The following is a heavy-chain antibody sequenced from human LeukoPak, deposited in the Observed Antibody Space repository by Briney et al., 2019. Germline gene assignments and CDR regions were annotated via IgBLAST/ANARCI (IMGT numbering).Heavy chain of an antibody. CDR1: GYTFTSYD. V-gene: IGHV1-69*13. Sequence: AASVKVSCKASGYTFTSYDINWVRQAPGQGLEWMGGIIPIFGTANYAQKFQGRVTITADESTSTAYMELSSLRSEDTAVYYCARDCEYSSSCWFDPWGQGTLVTVSS. CDR3: ARDCEYSSSCWFDP. D-gene: IGHD6-6*01. J-gene: IGHJ5*02. CDR2: IIPIFGTA.